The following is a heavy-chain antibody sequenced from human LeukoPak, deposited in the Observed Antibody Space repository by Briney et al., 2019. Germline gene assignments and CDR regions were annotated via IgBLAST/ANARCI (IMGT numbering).Heavy chain of an antibody. CDR1: GGTFSSYA. D-gene: IGHD4-17*01. V-gene: IGHV1-69*05. Sequence: SVKVSCKASGGTFSSYAISWVRQAPGQGLEWMGGIIPIFGTANYAQKFQGRVTITTDESTSTAYMELSSLRSEDTAVYYCARGGTVTLPSYYYYIDVWGKGTTVTVSS. CDR3: ARGGTVTLPSYYYYIDV. J-gene: IGHJ6*03. CDR2: IIPIFGTA.